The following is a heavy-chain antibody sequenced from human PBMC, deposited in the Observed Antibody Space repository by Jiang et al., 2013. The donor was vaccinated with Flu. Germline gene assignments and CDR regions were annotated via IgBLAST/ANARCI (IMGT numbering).Heavy chain of an antibody. CDR3: ALVGRVVAAPAYYYYGMDV. V-gene: IGHV1-69*01. CDR2: IIPIFGTA. Sequence: EVKKPGSSVKVSCKASGGTFSSYAISWVRQAPGQGLEWMGGIIPIFGTANYAQKFQGRVTITADESTSTAYMELSSLRSEDTAVYYCALVGRVVAAPAYYYYGMDVWGQGTTVTVSS. D-gene: IGHD2-15*01. CDR1: GGTFSSYA. J-gene: IGHJ6*02.